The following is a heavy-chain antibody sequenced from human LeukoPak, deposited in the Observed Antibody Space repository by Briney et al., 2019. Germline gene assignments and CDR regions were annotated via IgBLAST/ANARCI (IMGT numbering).Heavy chain of an antibody. V-gene: IGHV4-39*01. Sequence: NPSETLSLTCTVSGGSISSSSYYWGWIRQPPGKGLEWIGSIYYSGSTYYNPSLKSRVTISVDTSKNQFSLKLSSVTVADTAVYYCARLKRIRLWLVGLLFDYWGQRTLVSVSS. CDR2: IYYSGST. CDR3: ARLKRIRLWLVGLLFDY. CDR1: GGSISSSSYY. D-gene: IGHD5-18*01. J-gene: IGHJ4*01.